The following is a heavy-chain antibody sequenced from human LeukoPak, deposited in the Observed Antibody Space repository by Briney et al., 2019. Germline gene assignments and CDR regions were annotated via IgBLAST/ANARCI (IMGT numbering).Heavy chain of an antibody. CDR1: GLSLTTNGEG. CDR2: IYWDDDK. CDR3: GHSRMTRIQGVIHNYFDP. D-gene: IGHD3-10*01. Sequence: SGPTLVKPTQTLTLTCSFSGLSLTTNGEGVGWIRQPPGKALEWLALIYWDDDKRYSPSLKTRLTISKDTSKNQVVLTMTNMDPVDTGIYYCGHSRMTRIQGVIHNYFDPWGQGTLVTVSS. J-gene: IGHJ5*02. V-gene: IGHV2-5*02.